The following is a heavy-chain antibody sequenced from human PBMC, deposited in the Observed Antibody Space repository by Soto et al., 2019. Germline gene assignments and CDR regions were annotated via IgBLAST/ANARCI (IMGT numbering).Heavy chain of an antibody. J-gene: IGHJ6*04. CDR2: IYSGGST. CDR3: VNQLGRPDYYYGFDA. CDR1: RFTVSSNY. D-gene: IGHD2-2*01. Sequence: PGGSLRLSCAASRFTVSSNYMSWVRQAPGKGLEWVSVIYSGGSTYYADSVKGRFTISRDNSKNTLYLQMNSLRAEDTAVYYCVNQLGRPDYYYGFDAWGYGDTVSVSS. V-gene: IGHV3-53*01.